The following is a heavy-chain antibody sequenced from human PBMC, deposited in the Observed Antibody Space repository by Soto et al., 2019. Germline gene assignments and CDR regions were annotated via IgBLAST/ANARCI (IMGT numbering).Heavy chain of an antibody. D-gene: IGHD1-20*01. CDR3: ARGWLGYNWNHIPPFDY. Sequence: EVQLVESGGGVVRPGGSLRLSCAASGFTFDDYGMSWVRQAPGKGLEWVSSINWNGGSTGYADSVKGRFTISRDNAKNSLYLQMNSLRAEDTALYYCARGWLGYNWNHIPPFDYWGQGTLVTVSS. J-gene: IGHJ4*02. V-gene: IGHV3-20*04. CDR1: GFTFDDYG. CDR2: INWNGGST.